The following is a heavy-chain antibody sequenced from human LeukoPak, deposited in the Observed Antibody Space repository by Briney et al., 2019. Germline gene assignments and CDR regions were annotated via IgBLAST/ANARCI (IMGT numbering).Heavy chain of an antibody. CDR1: GGSMSNYY. CDR3: ARDRSDSSGYYWCFDL. D-gene: IGHD3-22*01. J-gene: IGHJ2*01. Sequence: SETLSLTCTVSGGSMSNYYWSWIRQPPGKGLEWIGYIYYSGDTNYNPSLKSRVTMSVDTSKNQVSLKLSSVTAADTAFYYCARDRSDSSGYYWCFDLWGRGTLVTVSS. V-gene: IGHV4-59*01. CDR2: IYYSGDT.